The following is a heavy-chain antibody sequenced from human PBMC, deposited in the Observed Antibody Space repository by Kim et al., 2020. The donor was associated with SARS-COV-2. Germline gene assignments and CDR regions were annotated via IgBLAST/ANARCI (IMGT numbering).Heavy chain of an antibody. CDR1: GYSFTSYW. CDR3: ARQGAIVEATSGFDY. V-gene: IGHV5-51*01. D-gene: IGHD1-26*01. CDR2: IYPGDSDT. Sequence: GESLKISCKGSGYSFTSYWIGWVRRMPGKGLEWMGIIYPGDSDTRYSPSFQGQVTISADKSISTAYLQWSSLKASDTAMYYCARQGAIVEATSGFDYWSQGTLVNVSS. J-gene: IGHJ4*02.